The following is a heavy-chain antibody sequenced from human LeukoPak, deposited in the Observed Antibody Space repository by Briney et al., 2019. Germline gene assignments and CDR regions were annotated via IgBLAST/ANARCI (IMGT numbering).Heavy chain of an antibody. D-gene: IGHD6-19*01. J-gene: IGHJ4*02. CDR1: GFTFSRYA. CDR2: ISSNGGST. CDR3: ARGRMAVAGSYEY. Sequence: PGGSLRLSCSASGFTFSRYAMHWVRQAPGKGLEYVSAISSNGGSTYYADSVKGRFTISRDNSKNTLYLQMSSLRGEDTAVYYCARGRMAVAGSYEYWGQGTLVTVSS. V-gene: IGHV3-64D*06.